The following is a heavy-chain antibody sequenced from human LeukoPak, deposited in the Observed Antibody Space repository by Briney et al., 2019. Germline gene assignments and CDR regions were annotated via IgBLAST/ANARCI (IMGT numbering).Heavy chain of an antibody. CDR2: INHSGST. CDR3: ARGRGRHYYDSSGYSYYFDY. CDR1: GGSFSGYY. V-gene: IGHV4-34*01. J-gene: IGHJ4*02. D-gene: IGHD3-22*01. Sequence: SETLSLTCAVYGGSFSGYYWSWIRQPPGKGLEWIGEINHSGSTNYNPSLKSRVTISVDTSKNQFSLKLRSVTAADTAVYYCARGRGRHYYDSSGYSYYFDYWGQGTLVTVSS.